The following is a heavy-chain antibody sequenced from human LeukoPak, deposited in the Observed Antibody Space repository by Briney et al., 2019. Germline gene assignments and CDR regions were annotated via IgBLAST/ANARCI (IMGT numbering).Heavy chain of an antibody. V-gene: IGHV3-30*03. CDR1: GFTLRSYG. Sequence: GGSLRLSCAASGFTLRSYGMHWVRQAPGKGLEWVAVISYDGSNKSYADSVTGRFTISRDNSKNTLYLQMNSLRAEDTAVYYCARERVSGSSSLYFDCWGQGALVTVSS. D-gene: IGHD3-10*01. J-gene: IGHJ4*02. CDR3: ARERVSGSSSLYFDC. CDR2: ISYDGSNK.